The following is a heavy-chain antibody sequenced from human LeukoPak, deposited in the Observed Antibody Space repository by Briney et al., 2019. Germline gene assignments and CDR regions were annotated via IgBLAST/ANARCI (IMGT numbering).Heavy chain of an antibody. CDR3: ARAVHYYENSGPDY. Sequence: PGGSLRLSCAASGFTFSSYAVHWVRQAPGKGLEWVAVIPYDGSSKYYADSVKGRFTISRDNSKNTLYLQMNSVRPEDTTVYYCARAVHYYENSGPDYWGQGTLVIVSS. V-gene: IGHV3-30-3*01. J-gene: IGHJ4*02. CDR2: IPYDGSSK. D-gene: IGHD3-22*01. CDR1: GFTFSSYA.